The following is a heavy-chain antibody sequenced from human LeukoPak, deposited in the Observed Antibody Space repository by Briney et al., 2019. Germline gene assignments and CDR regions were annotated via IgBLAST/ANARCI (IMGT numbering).Heavy chain of an antibody. CDR3: EGSAGY. CDR1: GFTFSNSW. CDR2: IKRDGSEK. Sequence: PGGSLRLSCAASGFTFSNSWMSWVRQAPGKGLEWVANIKRDGSEKHYVDSVEGRFTISRDNAKSSLFLQMNSLRAEDTAVYYCEGSAGYWGQGTLVTVSS. V-gene: IGHV3-7*01. J-gene: IGHJ4*02.